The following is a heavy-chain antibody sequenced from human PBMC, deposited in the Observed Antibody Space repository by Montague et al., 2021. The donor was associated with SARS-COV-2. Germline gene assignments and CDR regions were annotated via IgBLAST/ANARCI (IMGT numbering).Heavy chain of an antibody. J-gene: IGHJ4*02. CDR2: IDWDDDK. CDR1: GSSLSTSGMC. V-gene: IGHV2-70*11. CDR3: ARIYYGSGSSPIDY. D-gene: IGHD3-10*01. Sequence: VKPTQTLTLTCTFSGSSLSTSGMCVSWIRQPPGKALEWLARIDWDDDKYYSTSLKTRLTISKDTSKNQVVLTMTNMDPVDTATYYCARIYYGSGSSPIDYWGQGTLVTVSS.